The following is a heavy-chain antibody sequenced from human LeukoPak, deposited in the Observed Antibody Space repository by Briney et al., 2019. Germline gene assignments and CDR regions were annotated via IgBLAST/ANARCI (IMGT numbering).Heavy chain of an antibody. CDR2: ISVYNGQT. Sequence: GASVKVSCKASGYTFSSYGINWVRQAPGQGLEWMGWISVYNGQTNYAHKFQGRVTMTTDTSTRTVYMELRSLRSDDTAVYYCARDSGWELQHFYFDHWGQGTLVTVSA. J-gene: IGHJ4*02. V-gene: IGHV1-18*01. CDR1: GYTFSSYG. CDR3: ARDSGWELQHFYFDH. D-gene: IGHD1-26*01.